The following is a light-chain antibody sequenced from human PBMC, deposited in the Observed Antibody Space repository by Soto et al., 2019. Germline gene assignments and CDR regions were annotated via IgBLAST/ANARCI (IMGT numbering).Light chain of an antibody. J-gene: IGKJ4*01. V-gene: IGKV3D-15*01. CDR1: QYINTR. CDR2: QTS. CDR3: QQYIRWPLT. Sequence: EIVLTQSPATLSSFPGDRVALSCRASQYINTRLAWYQHRPGQSPRLLIYQTSLRAAGIPARFSASGSGTEFTLTISSLQSEDFAVYYCQQYIRWPLTFGGGTKVDIK.